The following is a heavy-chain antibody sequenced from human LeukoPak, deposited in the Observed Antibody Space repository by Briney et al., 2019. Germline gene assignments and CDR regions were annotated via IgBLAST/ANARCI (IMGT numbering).Heavy chain of an antibody. V-gene: IGHV1-8*03. CDR2: LNPNSGNA. CDR1: GYIFTTYD. CDR3: ARREFLGWFDP. Sequence: GASVKVSCKASGYIFTTYDIGWVRQATGQGLEWMGWLNPNSGNAGYAQKFQGRVTISRNTSISTAYMELSSLRSDDTAIYYCARREFLGWFDPWGQGTLVTVSS. D-gene: IGHD7-27*01. J-gene: IGHJ5*02.